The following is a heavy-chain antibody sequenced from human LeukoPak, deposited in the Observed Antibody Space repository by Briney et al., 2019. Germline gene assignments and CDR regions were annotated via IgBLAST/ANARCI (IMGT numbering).Heavy chain of an antibody. Sequence: PSQTLSLTCTASGGSISSGGYYWSWIRQPPGKGLEWIGYIYHSGSTYYNPSLKSRVTISVDRSKNQFSLKLSSVTAADTAVYYCARVIEYSSSFPISRRVTYNWFDPWGQGTLVTVSS. J-gene: IGHJ5*02. CDR3: ARVIEYSSSFPISRRVTYNWFDP. CDR2: IYHSGST. D-gene: IGHD6-6*01. CDR1: GGSISSGGYY. V-gene: IGHV4-30-2*01.